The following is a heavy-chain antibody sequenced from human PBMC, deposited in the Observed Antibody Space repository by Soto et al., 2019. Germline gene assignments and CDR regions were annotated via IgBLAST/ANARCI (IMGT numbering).Heavy chain of an antibody. Sequence: QVQLQESGPGLVKPSETLSLTCTVSGGSISSYYWSWIRPPPGKGLEWIGYIYYSGSTNYNPSLKSRVTISVDTSKHQFSRKLSSVTAADTAVYYCARLCYYYYGMDVWGQGTTVTVSS. CDR2: IYYSGST. CDR3: ARLCYYYYGMDV. V-gene: IGHV4-59*01. J-gene: IGHJ6*02. CDR1: GGSISSYY.